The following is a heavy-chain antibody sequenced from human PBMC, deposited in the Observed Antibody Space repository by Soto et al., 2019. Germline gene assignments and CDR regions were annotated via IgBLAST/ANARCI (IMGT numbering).Heavy chain of an antibody. CDR2: ISGSGGST. J-gene: IGHJ6*02. V-gene: IGHV3-23*01. CDR1: GFTFSSYA. D-gene: IGHD6-13*01. CDR3: AKGVDSSRTLNLYGMDV. Sequence: PGGSLRLSCAASGFTFSSYAMSWVRQAPGKGLEWVSAISGSGGSTYYADSVKGRFTISRDNSKNTLYLQMNSLRAEDTAVYYCAKGVDSSRTLNLYGMDVWGQGTTVTVSS.